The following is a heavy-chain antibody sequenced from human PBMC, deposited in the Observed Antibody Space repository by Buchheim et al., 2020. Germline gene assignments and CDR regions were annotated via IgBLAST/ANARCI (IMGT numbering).Heavy chain of an antibody. CDR2: INHSGST. CDR1: GGSFSGYY. D-gene: IGHD6-13*01. CDR3: ARGLLTGSCPYY. V-gene: IGHV4-34*01. J-gene: IGHJ4*02. Sequence: QVQLQQWGAGLLKPSETLSLTCAVYGGSFSGYYWSWIRQPPGKGLEWIGEINHSGSTNYNPSLKSRVTITVDTAKNQFARKLSSVTAADTAVYYCARGLLTGSCPYYWGQGTL.